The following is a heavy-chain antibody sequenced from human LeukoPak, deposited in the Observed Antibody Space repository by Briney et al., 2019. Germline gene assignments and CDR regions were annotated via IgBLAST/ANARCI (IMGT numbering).Heavy chain of an antibody. V-gene: IGHV3-73*01. CDR3: TTPNEGKGFDP. D-gene: IGHD2-8*01. CDR2: IRDKGYGHAT. CDR1: GFTFSDSA. J-gene: IGHJ5*02. Sequence: GGSLKLSCAASGFTFSDSAIHWVRQASGKGLEWVGRIRDKGYGHATAYAATVKGRFTLSRDGCRNTAYLQMNSLKTEDTALYYCTTPNEGKGFDPWGQGTLVAVS.